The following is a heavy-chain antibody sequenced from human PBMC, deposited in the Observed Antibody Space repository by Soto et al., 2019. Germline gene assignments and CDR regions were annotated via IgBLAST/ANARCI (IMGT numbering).Heavy chain of an antibody. V-gene: IGHV4-39*01. D-gene: IGHD3-3*02. CDR2: VYYSGTT. Sequence: QLQLQESGPGLVKPSETLSLTCSVSGGSISSSSYYWVWIRQPPGKGLEWIASVYYSGTTYYNPFLKSRVTMSVDTSKTQFSLTLTSVTPAETAVYSCSRLAQSASPHWYFELWGRGTLVSVYS. CDR1: GGSISSSSYY. CDR3: SRLAQSASPHWYFEL. J-gene: IGHJ2*01.